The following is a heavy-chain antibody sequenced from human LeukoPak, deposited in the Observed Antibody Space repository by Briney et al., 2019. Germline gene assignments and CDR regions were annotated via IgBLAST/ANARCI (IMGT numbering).Heavy chain of an antibody. J-gene: IGHJ4*02. CDR2: INPKTGAA. CDR1: GYIFSDYY. D-gene: IGHD6-13*01. CDR3: ARGAEAETSPLDY. V-gene: IGHV1-2*02. Sequence: GASVKVSCKASGYIFSDYYMHWVRQAPGQGLEWLGWINPKTGAADYAQQFRGRITMTRDMSINTDYMEMKRVTSDDTAVYYCARGAEAETSPLDYWGQGTLVTVSS.